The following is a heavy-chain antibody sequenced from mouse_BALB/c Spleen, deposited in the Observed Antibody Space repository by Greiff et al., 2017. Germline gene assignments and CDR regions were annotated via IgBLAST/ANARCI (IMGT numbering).Heavy chain of an antibody. J-gene: IGHJ1*01. CDR3: ARHNGSTYWYFDV. V-gene: IGHV5-12-2*01. Sequence: EVQGVESGGGLVQPGGSLKLSCAASGFTFSSYTMSWVRQTPEKRLEWVAYISNGGGSTYYPDTVKGRFTISRDNAKNTLYLQMSSLKSEDTAMYYCARHNGSTYWYFDVWGAGTTVTVSS. D-gene: IGHD1-1*01. CDR1: GFTFSSYT. CDR2: ISNGGGST.